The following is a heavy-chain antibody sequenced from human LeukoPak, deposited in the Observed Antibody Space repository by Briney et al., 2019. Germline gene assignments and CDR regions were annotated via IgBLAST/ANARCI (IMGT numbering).Heavy chain of an antibody. Sequence: GGSLRLSCAVSGYPFSDHYIDWVRQAPGKGLEWVANIKQDGSEKYYVDSVKGRFTISRDNAKNSLYPQMNSLRAEDTAVYYCARAHPRYISDWNGLYWGQGTLVTVSS. D-gene: IGHD6-19*01. J-gene: IGHJ4*02. V-gene: IGHV3-7*03. CDR3: ARAHPRYISDWNGLY. CDR2: IKQDGSEK. CDR1: GYPFSDHY.